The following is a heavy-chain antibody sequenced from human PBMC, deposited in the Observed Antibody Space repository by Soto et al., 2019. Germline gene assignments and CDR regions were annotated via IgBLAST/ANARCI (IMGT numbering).Heavy chain of an antibody. J-gene: IGHJ6*02. D-gene: IGHD2-21*01. V-gene: IGHV4-59*08. CDR1: GGSISGYY. Sequence: ETLSLTCSVSGGSISGYYWSWIRQPPGKGLEWIGYIYYNGYTIYSPSLNSRVTISVDTSKNQFSLKLTSVTAADTAMYYCTRHPPIARFENGLDVWGQGTTVTVSS. CDR3: TRHPPIARFENGLDV. CDR2: IYYNGYT.